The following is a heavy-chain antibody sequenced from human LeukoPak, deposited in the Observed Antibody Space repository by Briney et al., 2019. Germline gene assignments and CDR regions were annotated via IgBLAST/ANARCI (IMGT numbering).Heavy chain of an antibody. CDR3: ARDRIAAAGTDFDY. Sequence: PSETLSLTCTVSGGSISSSSYYWGWIRQPPGKGLEWIGSIYYSGSTYYSPSLKSRVTISVDTSKNQFSLKLSSVTAADTAVYYCARDRIAAAGTDFDYWGQGTRVTVSS. D-gene: IGHD6-13*01. V-gene: IGHV4-39*07. J-gene: IGHJ4*02. CDR1: GGSISSSSYY. CDR2: IYYSGST.